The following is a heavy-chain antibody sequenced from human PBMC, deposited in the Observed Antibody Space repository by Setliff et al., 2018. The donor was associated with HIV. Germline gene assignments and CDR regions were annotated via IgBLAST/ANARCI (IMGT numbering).Heavy chain of an antibody. V-gene: IGHV3-64*02. Sequence: PGESLKISCAASGFTFSAYAMHWVRQAPGKGLEYVSAISSNGLSTYYADSVKGRFTISRDNSKSTLYLQMGSLRAEDMAVYYCARDAEVGTTYFDYWGQGTLVTVSS. CDR3: ARDAEVGTTYFDY. CDR2: ISSNGLST. D-gene: IGHD1-26*01. CDR1: GFTFSAYA. J-gene: IGHJ4*02.